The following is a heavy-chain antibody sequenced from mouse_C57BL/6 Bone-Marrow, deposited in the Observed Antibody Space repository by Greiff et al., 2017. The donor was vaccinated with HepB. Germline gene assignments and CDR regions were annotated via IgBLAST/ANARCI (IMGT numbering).Heavy chain of an antibody. CDR2: IDPENGDT. CDR1: GFNIKDDY. Sequence: VQLKESGAELVRPGASVKLSCTASGFNIKDDYMNWVKQRPEQGLEWIGWIDPENGDTEYASKFQGKATITADTSSNTAYLQLSSLTSEDTAVYYCTTGRKEFAYWGQGTLVTVSA. V-gene: IGHV14-4*01. J-gene: IGHJ3*01. CDR3: TTGRKEFAY.